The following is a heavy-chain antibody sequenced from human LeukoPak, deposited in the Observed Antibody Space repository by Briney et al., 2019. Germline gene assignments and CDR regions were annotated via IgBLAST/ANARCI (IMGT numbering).Heavy chain of an antibody. CDR3: ARDSGIAYDF. CDR1: GGSISNHY. J-gene: IGHJ4*02. V-gene: IGHV4-59*11. D-gene: IGHD6-13*01. Sequence: SETLSLTCTVSGGSISNHYWSWIRQPPGKGLEWIGYIYTSGNTNYNPSLKSRVTISVDTSKNQFSQKLSSVTSADTAVYYCARDSGIAYDFWGQGTLVTVSS. CDR2: IYTSGNT.